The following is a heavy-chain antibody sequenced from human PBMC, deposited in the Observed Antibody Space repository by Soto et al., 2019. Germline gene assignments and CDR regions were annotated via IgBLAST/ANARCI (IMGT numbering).Heavy chain of an antibody. CDR2: ISYDGKNK. V-gene: IGHV3-30*18. CDR1: GFPFSSYG. J-gene: IGHJ6*02. Sequence: PGGSLRLSCAASGFPFSSYGMHWVRQAPGKGLEWVAVISYDGKNKYYADTVKGRFTISRDDSKNTLFLQMNSLGVDDTAVYYCAKDAEIVVATVLPGYNGMDVWGQGTTVTVSS. D-gene: IGHD2-2*01. CDR3: AKDAEIVVATVLPGYNGMDV.